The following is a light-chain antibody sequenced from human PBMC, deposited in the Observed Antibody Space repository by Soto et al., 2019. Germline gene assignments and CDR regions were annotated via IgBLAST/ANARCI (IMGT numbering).Light chain of an antibody. CDR2: RNN. Sequence: QSVVTQAPSASGTPGQRVVISCSGTSSNIGNNFVYWYQRLPGTAPKLLIYRNNQRRSGVPDRFSGSKSGTSAFLAISGLRSEDEAEYYCAAWDDSLYGHYVFGTGTKLTVL. CDR3: AAWDDSLYGHYV. J-gene: IGLJ1*01. V-gene: IGLV1-47*01. CDR1: SSNIGNNF.